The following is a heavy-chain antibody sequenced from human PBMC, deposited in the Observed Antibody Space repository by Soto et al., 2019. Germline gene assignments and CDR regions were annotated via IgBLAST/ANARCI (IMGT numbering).Heavy chain of an antibody. D-gene: IGHD6-19*01. CDR1: GYTFTSYD. J-gene: IGHJ4*02. Sequence: ASVKVSCKASGYTFTSYDINWVRQATGQGLEWMGWMNPNSGNTGYAQKVQGRVTMTRNTSISTAYMELSIQRSEDTAVYYCARGVSSGRTGIDFWGQGTLVTVSS. CDR2: MNPNSGNT. CDR3: ARGVSSGRTGIDF. V-gene: IGHV1-8*01.